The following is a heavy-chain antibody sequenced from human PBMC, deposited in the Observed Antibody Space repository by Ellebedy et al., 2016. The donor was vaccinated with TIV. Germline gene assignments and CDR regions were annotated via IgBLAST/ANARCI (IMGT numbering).Heavy chain of an antibody. V-gene: IGHV7-4-1*02. CDR1: GYTFTSYA. Sequence: ASVKVSCKASGYTFTSYAMNWVRQAPGQGLEWMGWINTNTGNPTYAQGFTGRFVFSLDTSVSPAYLQISSLKAEDTAVYYCARVGAAGNSPLFDYWGQGTLVTVSS. CDR2: INTNTGNP. D-gene: IGHD6-13*01. J-gene: IGHJ4*02. CDR3: ARVGAAGNSPLFDY.